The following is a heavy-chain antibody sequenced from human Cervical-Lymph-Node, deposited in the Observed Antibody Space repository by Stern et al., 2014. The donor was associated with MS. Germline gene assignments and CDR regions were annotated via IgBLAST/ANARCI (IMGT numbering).Heavy chain of an antibody. J-gene: IGHJ4*02. V-gene: IGHV4-61*02. Sequence: QVQLQESGPGLVKPSQTLSLTCTVSGGSMNSRPYYWNWLRQPAGKALEWIGRIYISGSTNYNPSLESRVTISIDTSKDQPSLKLSFVTAADTAVYYCAREGETSDFFPFDYWGQGAQVIVSS. CDR3: AREGETSDFFPFDY. CDR1: GGSMNSRPYY. CDR2: IYISGST. D-gene: IGHD3/OR15-3a*01.